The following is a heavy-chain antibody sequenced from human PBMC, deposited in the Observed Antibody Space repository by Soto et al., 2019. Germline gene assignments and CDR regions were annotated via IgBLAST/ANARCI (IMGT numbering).Heavy chain of an antibody. CDR1: GFTFSSYW. J-gene: IGHJ5*02. CDR2: INSDGSST. CDR3: ARDALRYFDDNWFDP. Sequence: EVQLVESGGGLVQPGGSLRLSCAASGFTFSSYWMHWVRQAPGKGLVWVSRINSDGSSTSYADSVKGRFTISRDNAKNTLYLQMNSLRAEDTAVYYCARDALRYFDDNWFDPWGQGTLVTVSS. V-gene: IGHV3-74*01. D-gene: IGHD3-9*01.